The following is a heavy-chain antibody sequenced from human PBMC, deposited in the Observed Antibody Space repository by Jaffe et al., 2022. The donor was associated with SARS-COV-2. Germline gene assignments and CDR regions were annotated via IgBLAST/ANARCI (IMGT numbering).Heavy chain of an antibody. D-gene: IGHD2-15*01. V-gene: IGHV1-46*01. J-gene: IGHJ3*02. CDR2: INPSGGST. Sequence: QVQLVQSGAEVKKPGASVKVSCKASGYTFTSYYMHWVRQAPGQGLEWMGIINPSGGSTSYAQKFQGRVTMTRDTSTSTVYMELSSLRSEDTAVYYCARDQGFVVAHDAFDIWGQGTMVTVSS. CDR1: GYTFTSYY. CDR3: ARDQGFVVAHDAFDI.